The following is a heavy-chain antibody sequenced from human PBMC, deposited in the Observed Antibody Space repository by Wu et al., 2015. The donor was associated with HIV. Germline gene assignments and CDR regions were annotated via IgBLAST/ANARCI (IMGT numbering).Heavy chain of an antibody. J-gene: IGHJ4*02. Sequence: QVQLAQSGAEVKKPGSSVRVSCKASGGTFSSYTFNWVRQAPGQGLEWMGRIIPISGTTDYAQKFQGRITITADESTRTTYMELSSLRYEDTAVYFCARELLWGEDSWGQGTRVTVSS. CDR1: GGTFSSYT. CDR3: ARELLWGEDS. V-gene: IGHV1-69*15. CDR2: IIPISGTT. D-gene: IGHD2-21*01.